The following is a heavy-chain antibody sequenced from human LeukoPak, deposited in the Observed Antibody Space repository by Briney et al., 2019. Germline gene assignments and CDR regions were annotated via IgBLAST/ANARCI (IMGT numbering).Heavy chain of an antibody. J-gene: IGHJ4*02. CDR1: GFTFSSYG. D-gene: IGHD3-10*01. Sequence: GSLRLSCAASGFTFSSYGMHWVRQAPGKGLEWVAVISYDGSNKYYADSVKGRFTISRDNSKNTLYLQMNSLRAEDTAVYYCAKNSGSGKGLDYWGQGTLVTVSS. CDR2: ISYDGSNK. V-gene: IGHV3-30*18. CDR3: AKNSGSGKGLDY.